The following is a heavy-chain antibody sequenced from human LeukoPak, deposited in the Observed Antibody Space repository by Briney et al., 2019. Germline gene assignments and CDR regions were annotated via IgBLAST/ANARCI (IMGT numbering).Heavy chain of an antibody. V-gene: IGHV3-21*01. D-gene: IGHD1-7*01. J-gene: IGHJ4*02. CDR2: ISSSRGYI. CDR1: GFTFSSYS. Sequence: GGSLRLSCAASGFTFSSYSMNWVRQAPGKGLEWVSSISSSRGYIYYADSVKGRFTISRDSAKKSLYLQMNSLRAEDTAVYYCAREENYKVDYWGQGTLVTVSS. CDR3: AREENYKVDY.